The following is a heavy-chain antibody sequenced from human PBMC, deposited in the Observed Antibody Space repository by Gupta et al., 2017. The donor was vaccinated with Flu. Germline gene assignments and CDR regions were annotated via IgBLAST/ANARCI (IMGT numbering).Heavy chain of an antibody. CDR2: FYYHGSA. CDR3: TLLSSSLPLNY. CDR1: GGSISVPSYY. V-gene: IGHV4-39*01. J-gene: IGHJ4*02. Sequence: QLQLQESGPGLVKPSATLSLPCSVSGGSISVPSYYWGWVRQPPGKGLEWIGSFYYHGSAYYNPSLRSRVSISVDTSKNQFSLKLTSVTAADMAVYYCTLLSSSLPLNYWGQGTLVTVPS.